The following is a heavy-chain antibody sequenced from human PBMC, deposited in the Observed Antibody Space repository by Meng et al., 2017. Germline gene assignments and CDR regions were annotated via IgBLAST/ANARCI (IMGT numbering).Heavy chain of an antibody. D-gene: IGHD3-22*01. J-gene: IGHJ3*02. Sequence: GGSLRLSCAASGFTFSSYAMHWVRQAPGKGLEWVAVISYDGSNKYYADSVKGRFTISRDNSKNTLYLQMNSLRAEDTAVYYCARDFDYDSSGYYYANDAFDIWGQGTMVTVSS. CDR1: GFTFSSYA. CDR2: ISYDGSNK. CDR3: ARDFDYDSSGYYYANDAFDI. V-gene: IGHV3-30*04.